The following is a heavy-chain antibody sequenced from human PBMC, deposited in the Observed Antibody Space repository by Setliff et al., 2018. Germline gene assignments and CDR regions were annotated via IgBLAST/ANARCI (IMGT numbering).Heavy chain of an antibody. D-gene: IGHD3-10*01. J-gene: IGHJ4*02. CDR2: IYHSGST. Sequence: SETLSLTCAVSGGSISSSNWWSWVRQPPGKGLEWIGEIYHSGSTNYNPSLKSRVTISVDTSKNQFSLKLSSVTAADTAVYYCARTVEDYYGSGSYRFWGQGTLVTVSS. CDR1: GGSISSSNW. CDR3: ARTVEDYYGSGSYRF. V-gene: IGHV4-4*02.